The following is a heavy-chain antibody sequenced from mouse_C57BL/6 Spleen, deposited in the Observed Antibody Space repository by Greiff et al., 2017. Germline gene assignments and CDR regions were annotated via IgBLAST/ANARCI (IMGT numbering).Heavy chain of an antibody. D-gene: IGHD1-1*01. CDR2: INPSNGGT. J-gene: IGHJ3*01. CDR1: GYTFTSYW. V-gene: IGHV1-53*01. Sequence: QVQLQQPGTELVKPGASVKLSCKASGYTFTSYWMHWVKQRPGQGLEWIGNINPSNGGTNYNEKFKSKATLTVDKSSSTAYRQLSSLTSEDYAVYDCARGYGSTPAWFAYWGQGTLVTVSA. CDR3: ARGYGSTPAWFAY.